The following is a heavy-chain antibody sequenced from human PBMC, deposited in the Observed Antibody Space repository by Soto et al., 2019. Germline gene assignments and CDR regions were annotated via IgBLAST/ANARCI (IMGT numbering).Heavy chain of an antibody. V-gene: IGHV2-5*02. CDR2: IYWDDDK. J-gene: IGHJ3*02. D-gene: IGHD2-2*01. CDR1: GFSLSTSGVG. CDR3: AHRRDCPVYCSSTSCYCGAFDI. Sequence: QITLKESGPTLVNPTQTLTLTCTFSGFSLSTSGVGVGWIRQPPGKALEWLALIYWDDDKRYSPSLKSRLTITKDTSKNQVVLTMTNMDPVDTATYYCAHRRDCPVYCSSTSCYCGAFDIWGQGTMVTVSS.